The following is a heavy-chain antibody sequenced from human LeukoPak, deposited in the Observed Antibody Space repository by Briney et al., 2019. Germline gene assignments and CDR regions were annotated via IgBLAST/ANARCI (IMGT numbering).Heavy chain of an antibody. J-gene: IGHJ4*02. V-gene: IGHV3-23*01. CDR1: GFTFSSYA. CDR2: ISGSGSST. Sequence: GGSLRLSCAASGFTFSSYAMSWVRQAPGKGLDWVSGISGSGSSTNYADSVKGRFTISRDNSKKTLYLQMNSLRAEDTAIYYCAKAQRPPILYYFDYWGQGTLVTVSS. CDR3: AKAQRPPILYYFDY. D-gene: IGHD6-25*01.